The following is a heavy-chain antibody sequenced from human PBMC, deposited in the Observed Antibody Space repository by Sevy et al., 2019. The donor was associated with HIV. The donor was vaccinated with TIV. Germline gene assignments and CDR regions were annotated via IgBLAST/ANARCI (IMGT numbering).Heavy chain of an antibody. Sequence: GGSLRLSCAASGFTFSNYGMHWVRQAPGKGLEWVAVISHDRSSKYFADSVKGRLNISRDNSKNTLYRQMDSLRPEDTALYYCANQKLERQLGKVFDYWGRGALVTVSS. D-gene: IGHD6-13*01. CDR3: ANQKLERQLGKVFDY. J-gene: IGHJ4*02. CDR2: ISHDRSSK. V-gene: IGHV3-30*18. CDR1: GFTFSNYG.